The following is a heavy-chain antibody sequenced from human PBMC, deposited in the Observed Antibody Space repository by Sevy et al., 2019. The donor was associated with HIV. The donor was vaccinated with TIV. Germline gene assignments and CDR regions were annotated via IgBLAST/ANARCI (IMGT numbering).Heavy chain of an antibody. CDR2: ISGSGGST. V-gene: IGHV3-23*01. Sequence: GGSLRLSCAASGFTFSSYAMSWVRQAPGKGLEWVSAISGSGGSTYYADSVKGRFTISRDNSKNTLYLQMNSLRAEDTAVYYCANVTGGGIVVVTHYYYGMDIWGQGTTVTVSS. CDR1: GFTFSSYA. CDR3: ANVTGGGIVVVTHYYYGMDI. J-gene: IGHJ6*02. D-gene: IGHD3-22*01.